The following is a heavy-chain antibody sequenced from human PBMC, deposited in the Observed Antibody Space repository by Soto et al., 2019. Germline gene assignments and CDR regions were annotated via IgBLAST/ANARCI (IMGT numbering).Heavy chain of an antibody. Sequence: PGGSLRLSCAASGFTFSSYGMHWVRQAPGKGLEWVAVIWYDGSNKYYADSVKGRFTISRDNSKNTLYLQMNSLRAEDTAVYYCARDFAPEIFGVVHSYYYDGMDFWGQGTTVTVSS. V-gene: IGHV3-33*01. CDR3: ARDFAPEIFGVVHSYYYDGMDF. CDR1: GFTFSSYG. J-gene: IGHJ6*02. CDR2: IWYDGSNK. D-gene: IGHD3-3*01.